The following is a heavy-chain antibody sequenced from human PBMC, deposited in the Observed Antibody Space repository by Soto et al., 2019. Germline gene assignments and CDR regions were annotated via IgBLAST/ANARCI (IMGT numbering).Heavy chain of an antibody. CDR1: GFILSNNG. Sequence: LRLSCVGSGFILSNNGMHWVRQTPGKGLEWVAFMSYDGSDTFYADSVKGRFTISRDNSKNTLFLHMCNLRAEDTAMYYCTIVRVADSALDHWGQGTLVTVSS. V-gene: IGHV3-30*03. D-gene: IGHD3-10*02. CDR2: MSYDGSDT. CDR3: TIVRVADSALDH. J-gene: IGHJ4*02.